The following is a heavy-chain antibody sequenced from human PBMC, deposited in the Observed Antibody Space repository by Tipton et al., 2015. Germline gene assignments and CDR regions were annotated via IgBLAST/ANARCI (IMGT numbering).Heavy chain of an antibody. J-gene: IGHJ1*01. D-gene: IGHD2-15*01. CDR2: IDYSGST. CDR1: GGSISSYY. Sequence: GLVKPSDTPSLTCTVSGGSISSYYWSWIRQPPGKGLEWIGYIDYSGSTHYNPSLKSRVNISGDTSKNQFSLKLSSVTAADTAVYYCARDAGIVAAPSRYFHYWGQGTLVTVSS. CDR3: ARDAGIVAAPSRYFHY. V-gene: IGHV4-59*12.